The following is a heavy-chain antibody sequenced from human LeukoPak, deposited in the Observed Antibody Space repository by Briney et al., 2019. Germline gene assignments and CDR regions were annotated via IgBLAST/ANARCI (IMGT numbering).Heavy chain of an antibody. V-gene: IGHV1-18*01. D-gene: IGHD3-10*01. CDR2: ISAYNGYT. CDR1: GYTFTNYG. Sequence: ASVKVSFKASGYTFTNYGFSWVRQAPGQGLEWMGWISAYNGYTNYAQKFQFRVTMTTDTSTSTAYMELRGLTSDDTAVYYCARGRGSPLRNWFDPRGQGTLVTVSS. CDR3: ARGRGSPLRNWFDP. J-gene: IGHJ5*02.